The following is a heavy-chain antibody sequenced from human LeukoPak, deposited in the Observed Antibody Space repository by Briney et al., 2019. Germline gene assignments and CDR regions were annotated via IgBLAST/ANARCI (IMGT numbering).Heavy chain of an antibody. CDR3: AKDREAYYYGSGSSYGIDY. V-gene: IGHV3-43D*03. Sequence: SVRLSCAASGFTFHDCAMHWVRHAPGEGLEWVSGIRWNSGSTYYADSVKGRFTISRDNSKNSLYLQMNSLRAEDTALYYCAKDREAYYYGSGSSYGIDYWGQGTLVTVSS. J-gene: IGHJ4*02. CDR2: IRWNSGST. CDR1: GFTFHDCA. D-gene: IGHD3-10*01.